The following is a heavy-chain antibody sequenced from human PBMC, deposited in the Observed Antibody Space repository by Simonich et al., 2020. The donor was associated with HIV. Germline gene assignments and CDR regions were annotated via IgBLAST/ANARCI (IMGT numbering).Heavy chain of an antibody. V-gene: IGHV2-5*01. Sequence: ITLRESGPPLVKPTQTPTLTCTFSGFSLSTSGVGVGWIRQPPGKALGWLALIHWNDYKSYSPSLKSRLTITKDTSKNQVVLTMTNMDPVDTATYYCAHLYDSSGYYYVFFQHWGQGTLVTVSS. CDR2: IHWNDYK. CDR1: GFSLSTSGVG. J-gene: IGHJ1*01. D-gene: IGHD3-22*01. CDR3: AHLYDSSGYYYVFFQH.